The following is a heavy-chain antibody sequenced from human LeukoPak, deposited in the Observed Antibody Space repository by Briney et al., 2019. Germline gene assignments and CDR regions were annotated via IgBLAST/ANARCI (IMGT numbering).Heavy chain of an antibody. D-gene: IGHD1-26*01. J-gene: IGHJ4*02. CDR2: IWHDGSYK. CDR1: GFTFSSYG. Sequence: GGSLRHSCAASGFTFSSYGIHWVRQAPGKGLEWVAVIWHDGSYKYYADSVKGRFTISRDNSKNMLFLEMNSLRAEDTAVYYCARESTGSYSGIDYWGQGTPVTVSA. V-gene: IGHV3-33*01. CDR3: ARESTGSYSGIDY.